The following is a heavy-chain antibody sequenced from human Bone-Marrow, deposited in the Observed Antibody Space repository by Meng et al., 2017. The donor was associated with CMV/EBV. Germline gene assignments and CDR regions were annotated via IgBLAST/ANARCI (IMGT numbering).Heavy chain of an antibody. Sequence: SVKVSCKASGGTFSSYTISWVRQAPGQGLEWMGRIIPILGIANYAQKFQGRVTITADKSTSTAYMELSRLRSDDTAVYYCARDQVYYYDSGFGGDYYGMDVWGQGTTVTVSS. J-gene: IGHJ6*02. D-gene: IGHD3-22*01. CDR2: IIPILGIA. CDR1: GGTFSSYT. CDR3: ARDQVYYYDSGFGGDYYGMDV. V-gene: IGHV1-69*04.